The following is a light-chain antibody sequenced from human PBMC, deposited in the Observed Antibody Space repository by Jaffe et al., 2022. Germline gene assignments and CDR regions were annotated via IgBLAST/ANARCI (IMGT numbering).Light chain of an antibody. J-gene: IGKJ2*01. Sequence: DIQMTQSPSSLSASVGDRVTITCRASQSISTSLNWYQQKPGKAPNLLIYAAYSLQTGVPSRFSGSGSGTDFTLTISSLQPEDFATYYCQQSYATLPYTFGQGTKLEIK. CDR1: QSISTS. CDR2: AAY. CDR3: QQSYATLPYT. V-gene: IGKV1-39*01.